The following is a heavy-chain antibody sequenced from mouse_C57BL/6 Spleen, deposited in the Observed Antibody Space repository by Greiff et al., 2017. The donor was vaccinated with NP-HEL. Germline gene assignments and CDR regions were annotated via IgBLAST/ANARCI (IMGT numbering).Heavy chain of an antibody. CDR2: IYPGSGST. Sequence: VQLQQPGAELVKPEASVKMSCKASGYTFTSYWITWVKQRPGQGLEWIGDIYPGSGSTNYNEKFKSKATLTVDTSSSTAYMQLSSLTSEDSAVYYCARGDYYGSSYWFAYWGQGTLVTVSA. V-gene: IGHV1-55*01. CDR3: ARGDYYGSSYWFAY. J-gene: IGHJ3*01. CDR1: GYTFTSYW. D-gene: IGHD1-1*01.